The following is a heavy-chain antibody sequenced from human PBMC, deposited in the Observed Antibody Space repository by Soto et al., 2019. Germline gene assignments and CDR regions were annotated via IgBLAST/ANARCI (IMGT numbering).Heavy chain of an antibody. CDR2: ILPIFGTA. V-gene: IGHV1-69*01. J-gene: IGHJ6*01. Sequence: VACQASLATVRIYAITLGPHTPIHGLEWMGGILPIFGTANYATKFQGRVTITADESTSTAYMELCSLRSEDTAVYSCARDRVPVRFLIYYGMDVWGRGSRVRVSS. D-gene: IGHD3-3*01. CDR1: LATVRIYA. CDR3: ARDRVPVRFLIYYGMDV.